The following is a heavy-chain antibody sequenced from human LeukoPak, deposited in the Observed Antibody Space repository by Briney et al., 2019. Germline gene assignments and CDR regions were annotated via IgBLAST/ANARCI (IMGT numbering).Heavy chain of an antibody. J-gene: IGHJ4*02. CDR2: ISYDGSNK. D-gene: IGHD5-18*01. CDR3: AREGADTAMALDY. Sequence: TGRSLRLSCAASGFTFSSYAMHWVRQAPGKGLEWVAVISYDGSNKYYADSVKGRFTISRDNSKNTLYLQMNSLRAEDTAVYYCAREGADTAMALDYWGQGTLVTVSS. V-gene: IGHV3-30*04. CDR1: GFTFSSYA.